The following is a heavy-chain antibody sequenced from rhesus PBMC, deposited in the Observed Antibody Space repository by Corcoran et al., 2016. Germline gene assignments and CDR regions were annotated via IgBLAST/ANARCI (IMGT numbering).Heavy chain of an antibody. CDR3: ATAVNEYSNRPYGLDS. D-gene: IGHD4-23*01. Sequence: EVQLVQSGAEVKKPGASVKISCKASGYTFTGYYLHWVRQAPGKGIKWMGRVDPEYGEAKHAQKFHDRVTITADTSTDTAYMELSSLRSEDTAVYYCATAVNEYSNRPYGLDSWGQGVVVTVSS. V-gene: IGHV1-111*02. CDR1: GYTFTGYY. CDR2: VDPEYGEA. J-gene: IGHJ6*01.